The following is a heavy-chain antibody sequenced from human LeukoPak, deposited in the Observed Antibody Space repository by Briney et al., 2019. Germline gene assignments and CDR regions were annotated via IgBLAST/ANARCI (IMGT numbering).Heavy chain of an antibody. Sequence: SETLSLTCTVSGGSISSYYWSWIRQPPGKGLEWIGYIYYSGSTNYNPSLKSRVTISVDTSKNQFSLKLSSVTAADTAVYYCARSTVVGATCWFDPWGQGTLVTVSS. D-gene: IGHD1-26*01. CDR3: ARSTVVGATCWFDP. J-gene: IGHJ5*02. CDR1: GGSISSYY. CDR2: IYYSGST. V-gene: IGHV4-59*01.